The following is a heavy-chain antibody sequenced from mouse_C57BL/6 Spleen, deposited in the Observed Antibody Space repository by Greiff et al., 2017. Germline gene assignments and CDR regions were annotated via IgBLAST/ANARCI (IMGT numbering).Heavy chain of an antibody. CDR1: GFTFSDYG. Sequence: EVQVVESGGGLVKPGGSLKLSCAASGFTFSDYGMHWVRQAPEKGLEWVAYISSGSSTIYYADTVKGRFTISRDNAKNTLVLQMTSRRSEDTAMYYCARGDGYYRGYAMDYWGQGTSVTVSS. CDR2: ISSGSSTI. J-gene: IGHJ4*01. CDR3: ARGDGYYRGYAMDY. D-gene: IGHD2-3*01. V-gene: IGHV5-17*01.